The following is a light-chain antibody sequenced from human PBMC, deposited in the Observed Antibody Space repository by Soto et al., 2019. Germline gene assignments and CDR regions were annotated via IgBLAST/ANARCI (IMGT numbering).Light chain of an antibody. J-gene: IGLJ2*01. CDR2: EVS. Sequence: QSALTQPPSASGSPGQSVTISCTGTSSDVGGYNYVSWYQQHPGKAPKLMTYEVSKRPSGVPDRFSGSKSGITASLTVAGLQAEDEADYYCTSYAGSNNVVFGGGTKVTVL. CDR3: TSYAGSNNVV. CDR1: SSDVGGYNY. V-gene: IGLV2-8*01.